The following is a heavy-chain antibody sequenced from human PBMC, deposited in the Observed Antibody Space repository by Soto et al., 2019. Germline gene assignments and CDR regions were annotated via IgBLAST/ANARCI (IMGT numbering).Heavy chain of an antibody. CDR1: GGSISSYY. CDR2: INYSGST. CDR3: ASLADYVFDY. D-gene: IGHD4-17*01. V-gene: IGHV4-59*12. J-gene: IGHJ4*02. Sequence: SETLSLTCTVSGGSISSYYWSWIRQPPGKGLEWIGYINYSGSTNYNPSLKSRVTISVDTSKNQFSLKLSSVTTADTAVYYCASLADYVFDYWGQGTLVTVSS.